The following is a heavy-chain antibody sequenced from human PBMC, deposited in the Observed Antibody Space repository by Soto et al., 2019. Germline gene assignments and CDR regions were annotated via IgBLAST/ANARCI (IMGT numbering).Heavy chain of an antibody. Sequence: SQTLSLSCAISGDSVSSNSAAWNWIRQSPSRGLEWLGRTYYRSKWYNDYAVSVKSRITINPDTSKNHFSLQLNSVTPHDTAVYYCARDRLTWGYRSSGGNYGMDVWGQGTTVTVSS. D-gene: IGHD6-6*01. CDR2: TYYRSKWYN. CDR1: GDSVSSNSAA. CDR3: ARDRLTWGYRSSGGNYGMDV. J-gene: IGHJ6*02. V-gene: IGHV6-1*01.